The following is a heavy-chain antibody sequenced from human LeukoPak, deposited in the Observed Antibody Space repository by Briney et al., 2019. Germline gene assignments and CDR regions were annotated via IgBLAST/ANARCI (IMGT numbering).Heavy chain of an antibody. CDR2: FHPEDGET. J-gene: IGHJ4*02. CDR1: GYTPTELS. D-gene: IGHD3-9*01. V-gene: IGHV1-24*01. Sequence: ASVKVSCKVSGYTPTELSMHWVRQAPGKGLEWMGGFHPEDGETIYAQKFQGRVTMAEDTSTDTAYMELRSLRSDDTAVYYCATSVRYSDWSFFRLAYWGQGTQVTVSS. CDR3: ATSVRYSDWSFFRLAY.